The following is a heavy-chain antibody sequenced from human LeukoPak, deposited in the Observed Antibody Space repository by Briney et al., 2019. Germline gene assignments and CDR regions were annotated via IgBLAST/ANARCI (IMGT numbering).Heavy chain of an antibody. Sequence: GGSLRLSCAVSGLTFNNYAMSWVRQAPGKGLEWVSGISGRGASKYYADSVKGRFTISRDNSKNTLYLQMNSLRAEDTAVYYCAREDYYGSASDYWGQGTLVTVSS. CDR3: AREDYYGSASDY. CDR1: GLTFNNYA. J-gene: IGHJ4*02. V-gene: IGHV3-23*01. CDR2: ISGRGASK. D-gene: IGHD3-10*01.